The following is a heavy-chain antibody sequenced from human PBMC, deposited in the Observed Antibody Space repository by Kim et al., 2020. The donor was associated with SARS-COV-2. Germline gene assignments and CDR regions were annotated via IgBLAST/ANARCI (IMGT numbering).Heavy chain of an antibody. CDR3: ARLGMGYYDFWSGYPPVDAFDI. CDR2: IYTSGST. V-gene: IGHV4-4*07. J-gene: IGHJ3*02. D-gene: IGHD3-3*01. CDR1: GGSFSSYY. Sequence: SETLSLTCTVSGGSFSSYYWSWIRQPAGKGLEWIGRIYTSGSTNYNPSLKSRVTMSVDTSKNQFSLKLSSVTAADTAVYYCARLGMGYYDFWSGYPPVDAFDIWGQGTMVTVSS.